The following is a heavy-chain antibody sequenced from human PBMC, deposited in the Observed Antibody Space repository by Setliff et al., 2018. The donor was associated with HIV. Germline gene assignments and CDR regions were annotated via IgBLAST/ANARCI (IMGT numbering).Heavy chain of an antibody. Sequence: GASVKVSCKASGGTFSSDAISWVRQAPGQGLEWMGWLNAGNGDTKYSQNFQDRVAITRDTSASTAYMELSSLRSEDTAVYYCARAQTYYSDSSGYYSQYWGQGTLVTVSS. CDR1: GGTFSSDA. CDR2: LNAGNGDT. CDR3: ARAQTYYSDSSGYYSQY. D-gene: IGHD3-22*01. J-gene: IGHJ4*02. V-gene: IGHV1-3*01.